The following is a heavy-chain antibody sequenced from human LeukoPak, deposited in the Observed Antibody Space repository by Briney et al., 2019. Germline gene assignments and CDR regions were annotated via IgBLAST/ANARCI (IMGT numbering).Heavy chain of an antibody. D-gene: IGHD5-24*01. Sequence: HPGGSLRLSCAASGFTFSAYSMNWVRQAPGKGLEWISYIGISSGNTKYADSVKGRFTISGDEAKNPLYLQMNSLRVEDTAVYYCARDYKYAFDNWGQGTLVTVSS. J-gene: IGHJ4*02. CDR2: IGISSGNT. V-gene: IGHV3-48*01. CDR3: ARDYKYAFDN. CDR1: GFTFSAYS.